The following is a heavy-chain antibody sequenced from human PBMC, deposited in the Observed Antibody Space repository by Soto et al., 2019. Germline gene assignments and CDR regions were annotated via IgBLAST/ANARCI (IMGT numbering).Heavy chain of an antibody. J-gene: IGHJ5*02. V-gene: IGHV4-39*01. Sequence: PAETLSLTCSVSGRSISEINSYWGWIRQTPGEGLEWIGTFHHTGSTYYNPSLKSRVIISLDTSKNQFSLKLSSVTAADTALYYCARPEGGYGSGYSWFDPWGQGTRVTVSS. D-gene: IGHD5-12*01. CDR2: FHHTGST. CDR3: ARPEGGYGSGYSWFDP. CDR1: GRSISEINSY.